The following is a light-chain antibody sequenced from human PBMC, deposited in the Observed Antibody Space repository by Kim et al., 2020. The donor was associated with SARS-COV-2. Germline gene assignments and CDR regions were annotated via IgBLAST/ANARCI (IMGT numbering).Light chain of an antibody. V-gene: IGKV1-33*01. Sequence: ASVGDTVTITCQASQDVTNYLNWYRQKPGKAPQLLIYGASTLETGVPSRFSGGGSGTEFTFTISSLQPEDVATYYCQHYDGLPLTFGGGTKVDIK. CDR1: QDVTNY. CDR2: GAS. CDR3: QHYDGLPLT. J-gene: IGKJ4*01.